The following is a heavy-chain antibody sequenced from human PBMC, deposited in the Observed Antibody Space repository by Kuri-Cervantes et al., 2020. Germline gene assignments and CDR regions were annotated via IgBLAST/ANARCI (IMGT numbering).Heavy chain of an antibody. CDR2: ISSSSSYI. CDR1: GFTFSSYS. CDR3: ARASQDSVYYFDS. V-gene: IGHV3-21*01. Sequence: GESLKISCAASGFTFSSYSMNWVRQAPGKGLEWVSSISSSSSYIYYADSVKGRFIISRDNAKNSLSLQMNSLRVEDTGVYYCARASQDSVYYFDSWGQGTLVTVSS. D-gene: IGHD3/OR15-3a*01. J-gene: IGHJ4*01.